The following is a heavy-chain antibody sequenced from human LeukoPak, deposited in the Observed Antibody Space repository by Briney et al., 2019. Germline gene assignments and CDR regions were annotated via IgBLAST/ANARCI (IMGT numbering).Heavy chain of an antibody. V-gene: IGHV3-23*01. CDR2: ISGSGGST. Sequence: PGGSLRLSCAASGFTFSSYAMSWVRQAPGKGLEWVSAISGSGGSTYYADSVKGRFTISRDNSKNTLYLQMNSLRAEDTAVYYCARDAPSSVIRGYYYMDVWGKGTTVTISS. CDR3: ARDAPSSVIRGYYYMDV. CDR1: GFTFSSYA. J-gene: IGHJ6*03. D-gene: IGHD3-22*01.